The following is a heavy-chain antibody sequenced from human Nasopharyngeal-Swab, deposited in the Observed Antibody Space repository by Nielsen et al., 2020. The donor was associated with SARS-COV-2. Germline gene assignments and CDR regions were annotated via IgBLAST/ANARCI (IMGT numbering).Heavy chain of an antibody. CDR1: GFTFSSYA. J-gene: IGHJ6*02. CDR2: IYSGGSST. D-gene: IGHD2-8*02. V-gene: IGHV3-23*03. CDR3: AKDGTLLGYYYYGMDV. Sequence: GESLKISCAASGFTFSSYAMSWVRPAPGKGLEWVSVIYSGGSSTYYADSVKGRFTISRDNSKNTLYLQMNSLRAEDTAVYYCAKDGTLLGYYYYGMDVWGQGTTVTVSS.